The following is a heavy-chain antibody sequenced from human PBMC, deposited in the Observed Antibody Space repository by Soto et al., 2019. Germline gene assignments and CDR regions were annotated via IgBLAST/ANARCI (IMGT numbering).Heavy chain of an antibody. V-gene: IGHV4-39*02. CDR2: MYYSGNN. J-gene: IGHJ6*02. Sequence: SETLSRTCTVSGGSISSSSYYWGWIRPPPGQGLARIGSMYYSGNNYYNPSLKSRVTISVDTSKHQFSRKLSSVSAADMAVYYCAREYYYGMEVWRQGTTVTVSS. CDR1: GGSISSSSYY. CDR3: AREYYYGMEV.